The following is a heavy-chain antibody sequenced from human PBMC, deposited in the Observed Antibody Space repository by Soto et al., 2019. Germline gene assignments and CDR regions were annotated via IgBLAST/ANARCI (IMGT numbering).Heavy chain of an antibody. D-gene: IGHD1-26*01. Sequence: SVKVSCKASGGTFSSYAISWVRQAPGQGLEWMGGIIPIFGTANYAQKFQGRVTITADESTSTAYMELSSLKTEDTAVYYCTRHSPGTSWYWGQGTLVTISS. CDR2: IIPIFGTA. J-gene: IGHJ4*02. CDR1: GGTFSSYA. V-gene: IGHV1-69*13. CDR3: TRHSPGTSWY.